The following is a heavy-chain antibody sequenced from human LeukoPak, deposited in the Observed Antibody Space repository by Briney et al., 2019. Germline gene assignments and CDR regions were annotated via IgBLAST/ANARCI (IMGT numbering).Heavy chain of an antibody. Sequence: GRSLRLSCAASGFTFSSYAMHWVRQAPGKGLEWVAVISYDGSNKYYADSVKGRFTISRDNSKNTLYLQMNSLRAEDTAVYYCAKVPHGDYFDYWGQGTLVTVSS. CDR3: AKVPHGDYFDY. V-gene: IGHV3-30*04. CDR1: GFTFSSYA. D-gene: IGHD4-17*01. J-gene: IGHJ4*02. CDR2: ISYDGSNK.